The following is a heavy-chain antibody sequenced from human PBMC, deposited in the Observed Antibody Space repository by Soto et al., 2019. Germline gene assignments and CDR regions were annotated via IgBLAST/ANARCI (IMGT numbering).Heavy chain of an antibody. CDR3: ATKGVSGWFFDY. J-gene: IGHJ4*02. CDR1: GGTFKSFT. D-gene: IGHD6-19*01. CDR2: IIPIFETP. V-gene: IGHV1-69*13. Sequence: GASVKVCCKASGGTFKSFTFTWVRQGPGQGLEWMGGIIPIFETPNYAQKFQDRVTITADESTSTVYMELSSLRSADTAVYYCATKGVSGWFFDYWGQGTVVTVSS.